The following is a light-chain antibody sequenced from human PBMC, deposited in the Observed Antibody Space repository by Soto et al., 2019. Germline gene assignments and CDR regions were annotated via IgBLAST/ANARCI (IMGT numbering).Light chain of an antibody. CDR2: EVS. V-gene: IGLV2-8*01. J-gene: IGLJ1*01. CDR1: NSDVGGYNY. CDR3: SSYAGSNNLV. Sequence: QSVLTQPRSVSGSPGQSVTISCTGSNSDVGGYNYVSWYQQHPGKAPKLMIYEVSKRPSGVPDRFSGSKSGNTASLTVSGLQAEDEADYYCSSYAGSNNLVFGTGTKVTVL.